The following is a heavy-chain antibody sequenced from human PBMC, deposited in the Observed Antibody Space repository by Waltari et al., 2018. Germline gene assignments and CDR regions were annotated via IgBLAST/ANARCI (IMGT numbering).Heavy chain of an antibody. D-gene: IGHD6-13*01. CDR3: ARGEMYRWSSWYESHSFDP. CDR1: GYSISSSYY. Sequence: QVQLQESGPGLVKPSETLSLTCTVSGYSISSSYYWSWIRQHPGKGLEWIGCLYHSGNNYYNPSIRGRVTMLVATSKNQLFLKVNLVTAADTAVYYCARGEMYRWSSWYESHSFDPWGQGTLVTVSS. V-gene: IGHV4-38-2*02. J-gene: IGHJ5*02. CDR2: LYHSGNN.